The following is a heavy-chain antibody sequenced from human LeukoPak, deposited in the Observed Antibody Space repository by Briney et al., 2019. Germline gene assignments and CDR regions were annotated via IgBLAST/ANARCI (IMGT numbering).Heavy chain of an antibody. J-gene: IGHJ5*02. D-gene: IGHD3-10*01. CDR1: GGSISSGGYY. CDR2: IYYSGST. Sequence: SETLSLTCTVSGGSISSGGYYWSWIRQHPGKGLEWIGYIYYSGSTYYNPSLKSRVTISVDTSKNQFSLKLSSVTAADTAVYYCARLELLWFGELPGPLGFDPWGQGTLVTVSS. V-gene: IGHV4-31*03. CDR3: ARLELLWFGELPGPLGFDP.